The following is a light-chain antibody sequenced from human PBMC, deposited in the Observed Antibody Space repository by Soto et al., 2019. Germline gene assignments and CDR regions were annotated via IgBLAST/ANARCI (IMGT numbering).Light chain of an antibody. Sequence: DIQMTQSPSTLSASVGDRVTITCRASQTISNWLAWYQQKPGKAPKVLIFDASTLDGGVPSRFSGRRSGTDFTLTISSLQPSDFATYYCQHYNTYPLTFGGGTKV. CDR1: QTISNW. CDR3: QHYNTYPLT. CDR2: DAS. J-gene: IGKJ4*01. V-gene: IGKV1-5*01.